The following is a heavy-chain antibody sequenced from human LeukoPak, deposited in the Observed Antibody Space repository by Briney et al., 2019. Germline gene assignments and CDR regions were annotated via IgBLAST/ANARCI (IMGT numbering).Heavy chain of an antibody. CDR3: ARGATVAANWFDP. V-gene: IGHV3-53*01. CDR2: IYSGGST. J-gene: IGHJ5*02. Sequence: GGSLRLSCAASGFTFSSNYMSWVRQAPGKGLEWVSVIYSGGSTYYAGSVKGRFTISRDNSKNTLYLQMNSLRAEDTAVYYCARGATVAANWFDPWGQGTLVTVSS. CDR1: GFTFSSNY. D-gene: IGHD2-15*01.